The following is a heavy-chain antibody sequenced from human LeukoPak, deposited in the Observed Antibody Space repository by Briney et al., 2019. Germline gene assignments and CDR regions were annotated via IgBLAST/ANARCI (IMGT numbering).Heavy chain of an antibody. Sequence: GGSLRLSCAASGFTFSSHSMNWVRQPPGKGLEWVSYIGSSSSSIYYADSVKGRFTISRDNAKNSLYLQMNSLRDEDTAVYYCARALGLEIDYWGQGTLVTVSS. CDR2: IGSSSSSI. V-gene: IGHV3-48*02. CDR3: ARALGLEIDY. D-gene: IGHD3-3*01. J-gene: IGHJ4*02. CDR1: GFTFSSHS.